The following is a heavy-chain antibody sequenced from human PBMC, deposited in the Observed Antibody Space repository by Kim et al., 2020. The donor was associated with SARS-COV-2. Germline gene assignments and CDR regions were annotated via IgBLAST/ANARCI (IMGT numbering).Heavy chain of an antibody. Sequence: GGSLRLSCAASGFTFSSYAMSWVRQAPGKGLEWVSVIYSGGSSTYYADSVKGRFTISRDNSKNTLYLQMNSLRAEDTAVYYCAKGCSGGSCYTDYWGQGTLVTVSS. D-gene: IGHD2-15*01. CDR3: AKGCSGGSCYTDY. V-gene: IGHV3-23*03. J-gene: IGHJ4*02. CDR1: GFTFSSYA. CDR2: IYSGGSST.